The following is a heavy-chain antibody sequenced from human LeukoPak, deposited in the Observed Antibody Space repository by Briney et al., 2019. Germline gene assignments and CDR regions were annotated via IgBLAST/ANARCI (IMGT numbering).Heavy chain of an antibody. D-gene: IGHD3-22*01. CDR2: IYYSGST. V-gene: IGHV4-59*12. CDR1: GGSISSYY. J-gene: IGHJ4*02. Sequence: PSETLSLTCTVSGGSISSYYWSWIRQPPGKGLEWIGYIYYSGSTNYNPSLKSRVTISVDTSKNQFSLKLSSVTAADTAVYYCARGDDGGYRGPYYFDYWGQGTLVTVSS. CDR3: ARGDDGGYRGPYYFDY.